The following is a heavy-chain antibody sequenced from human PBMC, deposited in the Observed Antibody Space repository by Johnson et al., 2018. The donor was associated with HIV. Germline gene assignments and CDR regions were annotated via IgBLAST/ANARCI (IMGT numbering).Heavy chain of an antibody. V-gene: IGHV3-30*04. CDR2: ISYDGSNK. J-gene: IGHJ3*02. CDR1: GFTFSSYA. D-gene: IGHD1-26*01. CDR3: ARVATHAFDI. Sequence: QVQLVESGGGVVQPGRSLRLSCAASGFTFSSYAMHWVRQAPGKGLEWVAVISYDGSNKYYADSVKGRFTISRDNSKTTLYLQMNSLRAEDTTVYYCARVATHAFDIWGQGTMVTVSS.